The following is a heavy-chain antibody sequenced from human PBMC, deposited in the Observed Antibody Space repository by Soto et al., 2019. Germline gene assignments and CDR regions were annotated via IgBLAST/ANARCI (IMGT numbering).Heavy chain of an antibody. V-gene: IGHV4-61*08. CDR2: IYYTGNT. CDR3: AREFSNSPEAFDS. J-gene: IGHJ4*02. Sequence: PSETLSLTCTVSGGSVNSDDFYWSWIRQPPGRGLEWIGYIYYTGNTKYNPSLKSRVTISIATSRNQFSLKLSSVTAADTAVYYCAREFSNSPEAFDSWGQGSLVTVSS. D-gene: IGHD6-6*01. CDR1: GGSVNSDDFY.